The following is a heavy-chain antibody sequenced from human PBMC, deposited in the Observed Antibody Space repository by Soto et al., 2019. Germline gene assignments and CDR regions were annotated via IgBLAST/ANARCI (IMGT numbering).Heavy chain of an antibody. CDR1: GYSFTSYW. J-gene: IGHJ5*02. Sequence: EVQLVQSGAEVKKPGESLRISCKGSGYSFTSYWISWVRQMPGKGLEWMGRIDPSDSYTNYSPSFQGHVTISADKSISTAYLQWSSLKASDTAMYYCARQGITIFGVVTNWFAPWGQGTLVTVSS. D-gene: IGHD3-3*01. CDR2: IDPSDSYT. CDR3: ARQGITIFGVVTNWFAP. V-gene: IGHV5-10-1*03.